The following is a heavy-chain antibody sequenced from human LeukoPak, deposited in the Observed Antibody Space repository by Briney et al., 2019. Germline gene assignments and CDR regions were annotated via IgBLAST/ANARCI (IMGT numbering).Heavy chain of an antibody. D-gene: IGHD5-12*01. CDR1: GVSISSDY. V-gene: IGHV4-59*01. CDR2: IYYSGST. CDR3: ARGSEWLRMYYFDY. J-gene: IGHJ4*02. Sequence: PTVTLSLTISGYGVSISSDYWSWIRQPPSKGLEWLGYIYYSGSTNYNPSLKSRVTISVDTSKNQFSLKLSSVTAADTAVYYCARGSEWLRMYYFDYWGQGTLVTVSS.